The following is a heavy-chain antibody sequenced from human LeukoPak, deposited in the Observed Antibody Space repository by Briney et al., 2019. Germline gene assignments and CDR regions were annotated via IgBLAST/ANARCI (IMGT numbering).Heavy chain of an antibody. CDR2: ISYDGSNK. J-gene: IGHJ4*02. Sequence: GGSLRLSCAASGFTFSSYGMHWVRQAPGKGLEWVTLISYDGSNKYYADSVKGRFTISRDNSKNTLFLQMNSLRAEDTAVFYCARAGGVIKPLDYWGQGTLVTVSS. V-gene: IGHV3-30*03. CDR1: GFTFSSYG. CDR3: ARAGGVIKPLDY. D-gene: IGHD2/OR15-2a*01.